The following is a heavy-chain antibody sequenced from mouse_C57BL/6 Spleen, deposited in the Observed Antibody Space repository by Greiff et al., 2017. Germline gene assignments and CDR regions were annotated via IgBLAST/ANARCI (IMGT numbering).Heavy chain of an antibody. D-gene: IGHD4-1*01. V-gene: IGHV1-4*01. CDR3: ARSGDPYAMDY. J-gene: IGHJ4*01. CDR1: GYTFTSYT. CDR2: ITPSSGYT. Sequence: QVQLQQSGAELARPGASVTMSCKASGYTFTSYTMHWVKQRPGQGLEWIGYITPSSGYTKYNQKFKDKATLTADKSSSTAYMQLSSLTSEDSAVYYCARSGDPYAMDYWGQGTSVTVSA.